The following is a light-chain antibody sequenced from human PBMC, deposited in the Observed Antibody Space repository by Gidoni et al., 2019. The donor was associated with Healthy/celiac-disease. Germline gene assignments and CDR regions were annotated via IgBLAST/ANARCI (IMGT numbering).Light chain of an antibody. V-gene: IGKV3-11*01. CDR3: QQRSNWPPYT. J-gene: IGKJ2*01. CDR1: QSVSSY. CDR2: DAS. Sequence: EIVLTQSPATLSLSPGEIATLPCRASQSVSSYLDWYQQKPGQAPRLLIYDASNRAIGLPARFSGSGSGTDFSLTISSLEPEDFAVYYCQQRSNWPPYTFGQGTKLEIK.